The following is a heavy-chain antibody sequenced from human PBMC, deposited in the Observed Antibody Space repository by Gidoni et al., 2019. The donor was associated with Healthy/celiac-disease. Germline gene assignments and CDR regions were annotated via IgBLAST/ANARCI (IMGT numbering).Heavy chain of an antibody. CDR2: INHSGST. V-gene: IGHV4-34*01. D-gene: IGHD3-22*01. Sequence: QVQLQQWGAGLLKPSETLSLTCAVYGGSFSGYYCSWMRQPPGKGLEWIGEINHSGSTNYNPSLKSRVTISVDTSKNQFSLKLSSVTAADTAVYYCARGEVVVITLSPWGQGTLVTVSS. CDR3: ARGEVVVITLSP. CDR1: GGSFSGYY. J-gene: IGHJ5*02.